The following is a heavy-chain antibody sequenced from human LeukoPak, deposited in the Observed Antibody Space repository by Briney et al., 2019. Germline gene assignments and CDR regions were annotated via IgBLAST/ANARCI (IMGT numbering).Heavy chain of an antibody. CDR2: INDSGTP. Sequence: SETLSLTCALYGGPFPVYNWTWLRQSPERGLEWIGEINDSGTPHYHPSLKSRVTMSVDTAKSQFSLQLTSRAAAGAAVYYCARGLDLDGLDLWGQGALVTVSS. CDR1: GGPFPVYN. J-gene: IGHJ5*02. D-gene: IGHD1-1*01. V-gene: IGHV4-34*01. CDR3: ARGLDLDGLDL.